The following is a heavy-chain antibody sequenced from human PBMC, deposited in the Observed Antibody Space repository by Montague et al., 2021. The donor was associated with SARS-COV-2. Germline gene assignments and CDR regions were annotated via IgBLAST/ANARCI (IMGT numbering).Heavy chain of an antibody. V-gene: IGHV4-59*01. CDR1: GDSISHYY. D-gene: IGHD5/OR15-5a*01. Sequence: SETLSLTCTVSGDSISHYYWGWIRQPPGRGLEWIAHFSNNGDTRYSPSLKSRVTISTDTSKNQFSLMMASVTAADTAVYFCARHMGHVLVSVTGANWFDPWGQGTLVTVSS. J-gene: IGHJ5*02. CDR3: ARHMGHVLVSVTGANWFDP. CDR2: FSNNGDT.